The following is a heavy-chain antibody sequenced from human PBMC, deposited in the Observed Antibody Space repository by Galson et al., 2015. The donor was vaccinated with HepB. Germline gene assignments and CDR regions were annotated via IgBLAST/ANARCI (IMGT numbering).Heavy chain of an antibody. CDR2: ISYDGADT. V-gene: IGHV3-30*03. CDR3: ASQLGMELNY. CDR1: GFTFGSYG. Sequence: SLRLSCAASGFTFGSYGMHWVRQAPGKGLDWVAVISYDGADTYYADSVKGRFTISRDNSKNTVDLQMNSLRGEDTAVYYRASQLGMELNYWGQGALVTVSS. J-gene: IGHJ4*02. D-gene: IGHD3-10*01.